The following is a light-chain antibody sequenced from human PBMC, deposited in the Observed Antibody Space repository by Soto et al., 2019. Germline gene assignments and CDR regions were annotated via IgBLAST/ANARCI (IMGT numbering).Light chain of an antibody. CDR1: SSDVGAYNY. CDR2: EVT. CDR3: TSYLGNDIWV. Sequence: QSALTQPPSASGSPGQSVTISCTGTSSDVGAYNYVSWYQQYPGKAPKLMIYEVTKRPSGVHDRFSGSKSGNTASLTVSGLQAEDESDYYCTSYLGNDIWVFGGGTKVTVL. V-gene: IGLV2-8*01. J-gene: IGLJ3*02.